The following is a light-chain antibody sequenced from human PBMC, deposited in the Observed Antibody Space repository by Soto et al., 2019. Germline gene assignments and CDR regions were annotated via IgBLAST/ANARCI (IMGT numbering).Light chain of an antibody. CDR1: QSVSKSY. Sequence: EIVLTQSPGTLSLSPGERATLSCRASQSVSKSYLAWYQQKPGQAPRLLIYAASSRAAGIPDRFSGSGSGTDFNLTISRLEPEDFVVYSCQQYGDSPWTFGQGTKVEIK. CDR3: QQYGDSPWT. V-gene: IGKV3-20*01. CDR2: AAS. J-gene: IGKJ1*01.